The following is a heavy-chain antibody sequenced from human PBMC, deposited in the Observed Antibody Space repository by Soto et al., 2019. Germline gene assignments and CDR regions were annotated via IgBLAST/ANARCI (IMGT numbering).Heavy chain of an antibody. J-gene: IGHJ4*02. D-gene: IGHD2-2*01. Sequence: PSETLSLTCTVSGDSIGSSSYYWGWIRQSPGKGLEWIGSIFFSGITYYNPSLQSRVTVSVDTSNNQFSLKLNSVTAADTAIYYCTRRWYCATTSCQKYFDYWGQGTMVNVSS. CDR2: IFFSGIT. CDR1: GDSIGSSSYY. CDR3: TRRWYCATTSCQKYFDY. V-gene: IGHV4-39*01.